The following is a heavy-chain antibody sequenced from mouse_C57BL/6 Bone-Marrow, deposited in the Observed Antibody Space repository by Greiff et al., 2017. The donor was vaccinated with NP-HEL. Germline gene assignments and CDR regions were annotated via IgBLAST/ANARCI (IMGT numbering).Heavy chain of an antibody. CDR3: ARERQLRLLWFAY. J-gene: IGHJ3*01. V-gene: IGHV1-19*01. D-gene: IGHD3-2*02. Sequence: EVQLQQSGPVLVKPGASVKMSCKASGYTFTDYYMNWVKQSHGKSLEWIGVINPYNGGTSYNQKFKGKATLTVDKSSSTAYMELNSLTSEDSAVYYCARERQLRLLWFAYWGQGTLVTVSA. CDR2: INPYNGGT. CDR1: GYTFTDYY.